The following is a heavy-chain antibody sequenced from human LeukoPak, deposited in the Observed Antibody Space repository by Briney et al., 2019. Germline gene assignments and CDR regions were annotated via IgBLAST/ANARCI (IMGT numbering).Heavy chain of an antibody. CDR3: ARDLWCGADCYGTFDI. J-gene: IGHJ3*02. D-gene: IGHD2-21*02. V-gene: IGHV3-33*08. CDR2: TWYDESNK. Sequence: GGSLRLSCAASGFTFSYAWMTWVRQAPGKGLEWVALTWYDESNKYYADSVKGRFTISRDNSKNTLYLQMNSLRAEDTAVYYCARDLWCGADCYGTFDIWGQGTMVSVSS. CDR1: GFTFSYAW.